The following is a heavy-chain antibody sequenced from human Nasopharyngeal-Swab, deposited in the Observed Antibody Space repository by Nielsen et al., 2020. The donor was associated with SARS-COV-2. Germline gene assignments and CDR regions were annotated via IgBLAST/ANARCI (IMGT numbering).Heavy chain of an antibody. D-gene: IGHD1-26*01. CDR2: IVVGSGNT. Sequence: SVKVSCKASGFTFTSSAVQWVRQARGQRLEWIGWIVVGSGNTNYAQKFQERVTITRDMSTSTAYMELSSLRSEDTAVYYCATSPRGSYPIDYWGQGTLVTVSS. J-gene: IGHJ4*02. CDR1: GFTFTSSA. CDR3: ATSPRGSYPIDY. V-gene: IGHV1-58*01.